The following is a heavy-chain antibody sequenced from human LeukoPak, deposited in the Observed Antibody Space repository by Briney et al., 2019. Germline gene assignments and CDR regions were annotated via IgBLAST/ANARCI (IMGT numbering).Heavy chain of an antibody. CDR1: GYTLTGYY. D-gene: IGHD3-22*01. Sequence: ASVKVSCKASGYTLTGYYMHWVRQAPGQGLEGMGWVNPNSGGTNYAQKFQGRVTMTRDTSISTAYMELSRLRSDDTAVYYCARSVDSSGYYSSPAAFDIWGQGTMVTVSS. CDR3: ARSVDSSGYYSSPAAFDI. V-gene: IGHV1-2*02. CDR2: VNPNSGGT. J-gene: IGHJ3*02.